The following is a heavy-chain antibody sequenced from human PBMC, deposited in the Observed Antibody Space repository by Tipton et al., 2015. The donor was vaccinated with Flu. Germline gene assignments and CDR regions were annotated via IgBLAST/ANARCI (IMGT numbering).Heavy chain of an antibody. Sequence: TLSLTCTVSGASISSESYYWGWIRQPPGKGLEWIGSIYHSGSTFYHPSLKSRVTISVDTSKNQFSLRLSSVTAADTAVYYCARDGGVGSGWSYSGGNYYYGMDGWGQGTTVIVSS. CDR3: ARDGGVGSGWSYSGGNYYYGMDG. CDR2: IYHSGST. J-gene: IGHJ6*02. D-gene: IGHD6-19*01. V-gene: IGHV4-39*07. CDR1: GASISSESYY.